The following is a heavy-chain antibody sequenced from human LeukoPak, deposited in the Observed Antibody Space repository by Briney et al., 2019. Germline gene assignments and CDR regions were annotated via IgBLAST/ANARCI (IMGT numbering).Heavy chain of an antibody. D-gene: IGHD6-19*01. CDR2: INHSGST. Sequence: PSETLSLTCAVYDGSFSVYYWSWIRQPPGKGLEWIGEINHSGSTNYNPSLKSRVTISVDTSKNQFSLKLSSVTAADPAVYYCARRGQWLVRWGQGILVTVSS. V-gene: IGHV4-34*01. CDR1: DGSFSVYY. J-gene: IGHJ4*02. CDR3: ARRGQWLVR.